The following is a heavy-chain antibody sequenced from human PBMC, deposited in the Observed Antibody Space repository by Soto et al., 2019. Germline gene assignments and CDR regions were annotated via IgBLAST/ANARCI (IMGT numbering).Heavy chain of an antibody. CDR1: GFAFGTYG. CDR3: AKDPPSERMQPDYGMDV. V-gene: IGHV3-23*01. Sequence: PGGSLRLSCAASGFAFGTYGTTWVRQAPGKGLEWRSLISGSGRYTDYADSVKGRFTISRDNSKNTLYLQMNSLRVEDTAVYYCAKDPPSERMQPDYGMDVWGQGTTVTVSS. D-gene: IGHD6-13*01. J-gene: IGHJ6*02. CDR2: ISGSGRYT.